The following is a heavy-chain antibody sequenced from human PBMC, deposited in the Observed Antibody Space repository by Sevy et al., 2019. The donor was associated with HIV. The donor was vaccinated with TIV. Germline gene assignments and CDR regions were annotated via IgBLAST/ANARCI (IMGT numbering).Heavy chain of an antibody. Sequence: ASVKVSCKASAYPFTNYGITWARQAPGQGLEWMGWSSTYNGNTNYAQKLQGRVTMTADTYTSTAYMELRSLRSDDTAVYYCARADKVVARRGPWFDPWGQGTLVTVSS. CDR3: ARADKVVARRGPWFDP. J-gene: IGHJ5*02. CDR2: SSTYNGNT. D-gene: IGHD2-15*01. V-gene: IGHV1-18*01. CDR1: AYPFTNYG.